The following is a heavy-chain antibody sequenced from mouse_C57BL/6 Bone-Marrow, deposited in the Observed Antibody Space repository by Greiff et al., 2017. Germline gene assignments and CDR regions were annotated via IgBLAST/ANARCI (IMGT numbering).Heavy chain of an antibody. Sequence: QVQLQQSGAELVKPGASVKISCKASGYAFSSYWMNWVQQRPGKGLEWIGQIYPGDGDTNYNGKFKGKATLTADNSYSTAYMQLSSLTSEDSAVYFCARELGRYYFDYWGQGTTLTVSS. CDR2: IYPGDGDT. D-gene: IGHD4-1*01. CDR3: ARELGRYYFDY. CDR1: GYAFSSYW. V-gene: IGHV1-80*01. J-gene: IGHJ2*01.